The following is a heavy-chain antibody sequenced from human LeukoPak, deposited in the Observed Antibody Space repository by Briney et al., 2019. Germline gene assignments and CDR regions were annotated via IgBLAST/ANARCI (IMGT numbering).Heavy chain of an antibody. J-gene: IGHJ2*01. CDR3: AKVAYYYGSGSYYWYFDL. CDR2: ISGSGGST. V-gene: IGHV3-23*01. Sequence: GGSLRLSCAASGFTFSSYAMSWVRQAPGKGLEWVSAISGSGGSTYYADSVKGRFTISRDNSKNTLYLQMNSLRAEDTAVYYCAKVAYYYGSGSYYWYFDLWGRGNLVTVSS. D-gene: IGHD3-10*01. CDR1: GFTFSSYA.